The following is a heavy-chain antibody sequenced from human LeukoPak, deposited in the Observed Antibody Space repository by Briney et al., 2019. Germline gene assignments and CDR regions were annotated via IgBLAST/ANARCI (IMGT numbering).Heavy chain of an antibody. CDR1: GFTVSSNY. V-gene: IGHV3-53*05. CDR2: IYSGGST. CDR3: AKDRRIAAAGDAFDI. Sequence: GGSLRLSCAASGFTVSSNYMSWVRQAPGKGLEWVSVIYSGGSTYYADSVKGRFTISRDNFKNTLYLQMNSLRAEDTAVYYCAKDRRIAAAGDAFDIWGQGTMVTVSS. D-gene: IGHD6-13*01. J-gene: IGHJ3*02.